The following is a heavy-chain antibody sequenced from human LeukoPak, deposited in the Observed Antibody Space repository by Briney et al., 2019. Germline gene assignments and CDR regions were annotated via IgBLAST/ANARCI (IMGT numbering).Heavy chain of an antibody. D-gene: IGHD3-10*01. V-gene: IGHV1-69*01. CDR1: GGTFSSYA. CDR3: ARTSGPDNAFDI. CDR2: TIPIFGTA. Sequence: ASVKVSCKASGGTFSSYAISWVRQAPGQGLEWMGGTIPIFGTANYAQKFQGRVTITADESTSTAYMELSSLRSEDTAVYYCARTSGPDNAFDIWGQGTMVTVSS. J-gene: IGHJ3*02.